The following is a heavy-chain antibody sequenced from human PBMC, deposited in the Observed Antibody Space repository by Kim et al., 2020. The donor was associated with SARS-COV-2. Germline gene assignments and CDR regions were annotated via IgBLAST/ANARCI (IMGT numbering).Heavy chain of an antibody. CDR1: AFSVNTKF. CDR3: ALDPDFGDP. Sequence: GGSLRLSCAVSAFSVNTKFMSWFRQAPGKGLEWVAVIYADGTTLYADSVKGRFSISRDDAKNTLYLHMKTLRAEDTAVYYCALDPDFGDPWGQGTLVTVSS. CDR2: IYADGTT. V-gene: IGHV3-53*01. D-gene: IGHD4-17*01. J-gene: IGHJ5*02.